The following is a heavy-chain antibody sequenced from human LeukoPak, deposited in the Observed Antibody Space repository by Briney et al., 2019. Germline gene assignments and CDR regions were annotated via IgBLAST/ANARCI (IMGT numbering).Heavy chain of an antibody. Sequence: SETLSLTCTVSGGSISDYYWSWIRHSPGTGLEWIAFIHYTGSTNHNPSLKSRVTISVDTSKNQFSLRLSSVTAADTAVYYCARAAVFDYFDYWGQGTLVTVSS. CDR3: ARAAVFDYFDY. CDR1: GGSISDYY. V-gene: IGHV4-59*12. D-gene: IGHD3-10*02. CDR2: IHYTGST. J-gene: IGHJ4*02.